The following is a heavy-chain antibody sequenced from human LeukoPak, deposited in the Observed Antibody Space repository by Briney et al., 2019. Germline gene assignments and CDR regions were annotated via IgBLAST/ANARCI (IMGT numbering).Heavy chain of an antibody. CDR1: GFTFSSYW. CDR3: ARDRPQTKRILGATTNYYYYYYMDV. J-gene: IGHJ6*03. CDR2: IKQDGGEK. V-gene: IGHV3-7*01. Sequence: GGSLRLSCAASGFTFSSYWMSWVRQAPGKGLEWMANIKQDGGEKYYVDSVKGRFTISRDNAKNSLYLQMNSLRAEDTAVYYCARDRPQTKRILGATTNYYYYYYMDVWGKGTTVTISS. D-gene: IGHD1-26*01.